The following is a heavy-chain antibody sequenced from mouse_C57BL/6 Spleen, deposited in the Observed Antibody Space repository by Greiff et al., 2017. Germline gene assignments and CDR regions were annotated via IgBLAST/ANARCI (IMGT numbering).Heavy chain of an antibody. CDR3: ARGRNYGFDY. CDR1: GFTFSDYY. Sequence: EVQVVESGGGLVQPGGSLKLSCAASGFTFSDYYMYWVRQTPEQRLEWVAYISNGGGSTYYPDTVKGRFTISRDNAKNTLYRQMSRLKSEDTAMYYCARGRNYGFDYWGQGTTLTVSS. J-gene: IGHJ2*01. V-gene: IGHV5-12*01. CDR2: ISNGGGST. D-gene: IGHD1-1*01.